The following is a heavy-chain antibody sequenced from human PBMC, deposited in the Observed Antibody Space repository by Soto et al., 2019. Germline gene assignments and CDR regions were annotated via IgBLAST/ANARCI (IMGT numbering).Heavy chain of an antibody. V-gene: IGHV3-23*01. CDR2: ISGSGGST. Sequence: EVQLLESGGGLVQPGGSLRLSCAASGFPFSTYAMTWVRQAPGKGLEWVSAISGSGGSTYYADSVKGRFTISRDKSKSTLFLQRNSLRAEDTAVYYCAKKWDTTFSSSTHWGQGALVTVSS. CDR3: AKKWDTTFSSSTH. D-gene: IGHD6-6*01. J-gene: IGHJ4*02. CDR1: GFPFSTYA.